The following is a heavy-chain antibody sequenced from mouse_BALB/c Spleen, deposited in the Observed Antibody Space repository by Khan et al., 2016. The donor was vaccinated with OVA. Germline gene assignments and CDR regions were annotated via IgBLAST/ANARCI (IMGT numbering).Heavy chain of an antibody. CDR3: ATRYGNPFAF. J-gene: IGHJ3*01. V-gene: IGHV14-3*02. D-gene: IGHD2-1*01. Sequence: EVQLRESGAELVKPGASVKLSCSASGFNIKDTYIHWMKQRPEQGLEWIGRIDPPNDDSKYGPKFQAKATLTADTSSNTAYLQPSSLTSEYTAVYYGATRYGNPFAFWGQGTLVSVAA. CDR2: IDPPNDDS. CDR1: GFNIKDTY.